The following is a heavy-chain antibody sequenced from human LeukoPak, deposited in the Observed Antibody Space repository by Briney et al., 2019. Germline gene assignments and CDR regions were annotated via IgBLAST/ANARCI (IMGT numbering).Heavy chain of an antibody. J-gene: IGHJ4*02. Sequence: PGGSLRLSCAASGFTFSSYAMSWVRQAPGKGLEWVSVIYSGGSTYYADSVKGRFTISRDNSKNTLYLQMNSLRAEDTAVYYCARGYVWGSYRPPDYWGQGTLVTVSS. CDR3: ARGYVWGSYRPPDY. CDR2: IYSGGST. CDR1: GFTFSSYA. D-gene: IGHD3-16*02. V-gene: IGHV3-53*01.